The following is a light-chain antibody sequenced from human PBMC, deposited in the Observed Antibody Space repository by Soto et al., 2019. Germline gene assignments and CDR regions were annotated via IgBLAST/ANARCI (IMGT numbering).Light chain of an antibody. J-gene: IGLJ1*01. Sequence: QSVLTQPASVSGSPGQSITFSCTGSSSDVGGYNYVSWYQQHPGKAPKLIIYEVMNRPSGVSHRFSGSKSGNTASLTISGLQAEDEADYYCSSYSSTTRYVFGTGTKLTVL. CDR3: SSYSSTTRYV. CDR1: SSDVGGYNY. CDR2: EVM. V-gene: IGLV2-14*01.